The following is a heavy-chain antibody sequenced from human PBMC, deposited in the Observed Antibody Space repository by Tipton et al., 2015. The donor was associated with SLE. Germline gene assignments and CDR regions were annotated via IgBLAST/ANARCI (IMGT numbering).Heavy chain of an antibody. J-gene: IGHJ3*02. CDR3: AKERTRASDLHFRGLIGDAFDI. D-gene: IGHD3-16*01. Sequence: SLRLFCAASGFTFSSYSIHWVRQAPGKGLEWVGVIWSDGSNKNYGGFVKGRFTISRDNSKNTLYLEMNSLRVEDTAVYYCAKERTRASDLHFRGLIGDAFDIWGQGTMVTVSS. V-gene: IGHV3-30*18. CDR2: IWSDGSNK. CDR1: GFTFSSYS.